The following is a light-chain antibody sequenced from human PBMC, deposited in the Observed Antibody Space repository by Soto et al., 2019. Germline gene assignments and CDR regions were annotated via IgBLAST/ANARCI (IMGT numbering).Light chain of an antibody. CDR3: QQYKSYPHT. CDR1: EDLNNW. Sequence: DIQMTRSPSTLSASVGDRVTITCRASEDLNNWVAWYQQKPGKPPTLLIYDASTLDSGVPSRFGGSGSGTDFTLVINSLQPDDVATYYCQQYKSYPHTFGRGTEVEIK. V-gene: IGKV1-5*01. CDR2: DAS. J-gene: IGKJ2*01.